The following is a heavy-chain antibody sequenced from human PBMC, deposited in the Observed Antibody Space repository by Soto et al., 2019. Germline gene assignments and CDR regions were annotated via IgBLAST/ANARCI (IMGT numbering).Heavy chain of an antibody. CDR1: GYNFTQYR. V-gene: IGHV1-3*01. CDR2: ITAGDAKT. J-gene: IGHJ5*02. D-gene: IGHD2-2*01. Sequence: QVQLVQSGADVKKPGASVKISCKASGYNFTQYRIHWVRQAPGQRLEWMGWITAGDAKTEYSQKFQGRVTISRDISATTVYLDLDSLRSEDTAVYYCARDLYSSSWFWFDPWGRGTRVIVSS. CDR3: ARDLYSSSWFWFDP.